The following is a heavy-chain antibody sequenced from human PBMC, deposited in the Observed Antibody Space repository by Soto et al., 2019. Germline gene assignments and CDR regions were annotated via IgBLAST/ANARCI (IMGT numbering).Heavy chain of an antibody. D-gene: IGHD3-16*01. CDR1: GGSFSGYY. J-gene: IGHJ6*02. CDR3: ARAMGDWGTYYYYYGFDV. V-gene: IGHV4-34*01. Sequence: TSETLSLTCAVYGGSFSGYYWSWIRQPPGKGLEWIGEINHSGSTNYNPSLKSRVTISVDTSKNQFSLNLSSVTAADSAVYYCARAMGDWGTYYYYYGFDVWGQGTTVTVSS. CDR2: INHSGST.